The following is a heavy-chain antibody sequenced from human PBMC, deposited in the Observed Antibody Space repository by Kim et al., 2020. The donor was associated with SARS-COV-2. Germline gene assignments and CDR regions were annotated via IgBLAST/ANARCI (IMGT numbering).Heavy chain of an antibody. D-gene: IGHD5-12*01. CDR2: ISGLDSST. CDR3: AKVLSGYTYGPMDS. J-gene: IGHJ4*02. Sequence: GGSLRLSCAASGFIFRSYGMSWVRQAPGKGLEWVSTISGLDSSTFYADSVKGRFTISRDKSTDTLYLQMNSLRAEDTALYFCAKVLSGYTYGPMDSWGQGTLVTVSS. V-gene: IGHV3-23*01. CDR1: GFIFRSYG.